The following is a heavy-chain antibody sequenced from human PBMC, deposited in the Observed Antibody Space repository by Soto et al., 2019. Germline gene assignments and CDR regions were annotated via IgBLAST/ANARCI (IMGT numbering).Heavy chain of an antibody. CDR2: IYYSGST. J-gene: IGHJ6*02. CDR1: GGSISSSSYY. CDR3: ATLGGYYCGMEV. Sequence: QLQLQESGPGLVKPSETLSLTCTVSGGSISSSSYYWGWIRQPPGKGLEWIGSIYYSGSTYYNPSLKSRVTLSVAASKSQFSRKLSSVTAADAAVCYGATLGGYYCGMEVWGQGTAVTVSS. D-gene: IGHD3-16*01. V-gene: IGHV4-39*01.